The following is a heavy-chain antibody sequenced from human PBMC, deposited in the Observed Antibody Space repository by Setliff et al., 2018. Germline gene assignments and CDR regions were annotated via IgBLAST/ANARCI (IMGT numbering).Heavy chain of an antibody. CDR1: RGTFSSYG. D-gene: IGHD4-4*01. J-gene: IGHJ6*03. V-gene: IGHV1-69*05. CDR2: IIPIFGTT. CDR3: ARADYIRYFYMDA. Sequence: SVKVSCKASRGTFSSYGITWVRQAPGQGLEWMGGIIPIFGTTDYAQKFQGRVTITTVGSTSAAYMELSSLRSEDTAVYYCARADYIRYFYMDAWGKGTTVTVSS.